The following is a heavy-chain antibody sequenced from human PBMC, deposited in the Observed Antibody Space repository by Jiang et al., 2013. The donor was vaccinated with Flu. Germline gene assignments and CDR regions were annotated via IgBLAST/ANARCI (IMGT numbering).Heavy chain of an antibody. CDR3: ARLHSSGWHGGPKKGAFDI. D-gene: IGHD6-19*01. J-gene: IGHJ3*02. V-gene: IGHV4-39*01. CDR2: IYYSGST. Sequence: GSGLVKPSETLSLTCTVSGGSISSSSYYWGWIRQPPGKGLEWIGSIYYSGSTYYNPSLKSRVTISVDTSKNQFSLKLSSVTAADTAVYYCARLHSSGWHGGPKKGAFDIWGQGTMVTVSS. CDR1: GGSISSSSYY.